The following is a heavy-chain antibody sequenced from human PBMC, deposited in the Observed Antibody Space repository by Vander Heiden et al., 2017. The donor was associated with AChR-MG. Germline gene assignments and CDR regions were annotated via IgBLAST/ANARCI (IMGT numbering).Heavy chain of an antibody. V-gene: IGHV3-33*01. Sequence: QVQLVESGGGVVQPGRSLRLSCAASGFTFSSYGMHWVRQAPGKGLEWVAVIWYDGSNKYYADSVKGRFTISRDNSKNTLYLQMNSLRAEETAVYHCARDQESVVVAAIDILIGMDVWGQGTTVTVSS. CDR2: IWYDGSNK. CDR1: GFTFSSYG. CDR3: ARDQESVVVAAIDILIGMDV. J-gene: IGHJ6*01. D-gene: IGHD2-15*01.